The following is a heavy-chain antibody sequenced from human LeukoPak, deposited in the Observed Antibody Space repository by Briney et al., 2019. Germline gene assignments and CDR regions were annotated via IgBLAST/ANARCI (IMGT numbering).Heavy chain of an antibody. Sequence: QPGRSLRLSCAASGFTFSSYGMHWVRQAPGKGLEWVAVISYDGSNKYYADSVKGRFTISRDNSKNTLYLQMNSLSAEDTAVYYCAKVPHLDYDYVWGSYRVDYWGQGTLVTVSS. CDR2: ISYDGSNK. V-gene: IGHV3-30*18. CDR1: GFTFSSYG. J-gene: IGHJ4*02. CDR3: AKVPHLDYDYVWGSYRVDY. D-gene: IGHD3-16*02.